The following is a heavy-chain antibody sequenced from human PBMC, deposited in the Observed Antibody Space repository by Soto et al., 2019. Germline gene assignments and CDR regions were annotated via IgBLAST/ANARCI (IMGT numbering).Heavy chain of an antibody. D-gene: IGHD2-15*01. J-gene: IGHJ6*03. CDR1: GFTFSSYS. Sequence: PGGSLRLSCAASGFTFSSYSMNWVRQAPGKGLEWVSSISSSSSYIYYADSVKGRFTISRDNAKNSLYLQMNSLRAEDTAVYYCARVANLVVAATPYYYMDVWGKGTTVTVSS. CDR2: ISSSSSYI. V-gene: IGHV3-21*01. CDR3: ARVANLVVAATPYYYMDV.